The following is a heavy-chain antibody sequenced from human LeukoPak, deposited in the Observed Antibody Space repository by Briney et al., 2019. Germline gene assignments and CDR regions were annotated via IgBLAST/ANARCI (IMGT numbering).Heavy chain of an antibody. V-gene: IGHV7-4-1*02. CDR3: ARETPRGSGWPTGGY. CDR2: INTNTGNP. J-gene: IGHJ4*02. D-gene: IGHD6-19*01. CDR1: GYTFTTYA. Sequence: ASVKVSCKASGYTFTTYAMYWVRQAPGQGLEWMGWINTNTGNPTYAQGFTGRFVFSLDTSVSTAFLQISSLKAEDTAVYYCARETPRGSGWPTGGYWGQGTLVTVSS.